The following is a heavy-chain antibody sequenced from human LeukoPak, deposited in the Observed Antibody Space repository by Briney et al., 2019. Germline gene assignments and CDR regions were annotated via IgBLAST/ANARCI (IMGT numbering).Heavy chain of an antibody. J-gene: IGHJ4*02. CDR1: GYTFTSNY. CDR2: IYPRDGST. CDR3: ARDEEGFDY. Sequence: ASGKVSCKSSGYTFTSNYIHLVRQAPGQGLEWMGMIYPRDGSTSYAQKFQGRVTVTRDTYTSTVHMELSGLRSEDTALYYCARDEEGFDYWGQGTLVTVSS. V-gene: IGHV1-46*01.